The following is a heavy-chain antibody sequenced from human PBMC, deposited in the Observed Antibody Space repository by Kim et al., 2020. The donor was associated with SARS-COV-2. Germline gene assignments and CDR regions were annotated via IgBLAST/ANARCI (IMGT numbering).Heavy chain of an antibody. Sequence: TYHAESVKRRFSISSDNSKNTLYLQMNSRRAEDTAVYYCSKDSTVTTGGFWGQGTLVTVSS. CDR2: T. D-gene: IGHD4-17*01. J-gene: IGHJ4*02. CDR3: SKDSTVTTGGF. V-gene: IGHV3-23*01.